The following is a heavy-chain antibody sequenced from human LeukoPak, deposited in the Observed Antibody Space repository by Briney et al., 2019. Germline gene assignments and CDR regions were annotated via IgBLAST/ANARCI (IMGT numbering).Heavy chain of an antibody. V-gene: IGHV3-11*04. Sequence: GGSLRLSCAASGFTFSDYYMSWIRQAPGKGLEWVSYISGTSRTIYYADSVKGRFTISRDNAKNSLSLQMNSLRDEDTAVYYCARADRSGTYNFDYWGQGTLVTVSS. CDR3: ARADRSGTYNFDY. CDR1: GFTFSDYY. CDR2: ISGTSRTI. J-gene: IGHJ4*02. D-gene: IGHD1-26*01.